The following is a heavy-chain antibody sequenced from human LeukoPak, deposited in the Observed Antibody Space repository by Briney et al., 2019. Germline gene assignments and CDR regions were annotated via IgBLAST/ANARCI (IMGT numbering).Heavy chain of an antibody. Sequence: PGGSLRLSCAASGFTVSSNYMSWVRQAPGKGLEWVSVIYSGGSTYYADSVKGRFTISRDNSKNTLYLQMNSLRAEDTAVYYCARDAVVVVAATTYGMDVWGQGTTVTVSS. J-gene: IGHJ6*02. CDR1: GFTVSSNY. V-gene: IGHV3-53*01. CDR3: ARDAVVVVAATTYGMDV. D-gene: IGHD2-15*01. CDR2: IYSGGST.